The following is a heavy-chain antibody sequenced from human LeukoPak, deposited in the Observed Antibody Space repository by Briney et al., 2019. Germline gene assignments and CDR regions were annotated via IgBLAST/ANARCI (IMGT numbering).Heavy chain of an antibody. CDR2: INPNSGGT. V-gene: IGHV1-2*02. J-gene: IGHJ1*01. D-gene: IGHD3-22*01. CDR3: ARVVSRGMIVVVEHFQH. CDR1: GYTFTGYY. Sequence: ASVKVSCKASGYTFTGYYMHWVRQAPGQGLEWMGWINPNSGGTNYAQKFQGRVTMTRDTSISTAYMELSRLRSDDTAVYYCARVVSRGMIVVVEHFQHWGQGALVTVSS.